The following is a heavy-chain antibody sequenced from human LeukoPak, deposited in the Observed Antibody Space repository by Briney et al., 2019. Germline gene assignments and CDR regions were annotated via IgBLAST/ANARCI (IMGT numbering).Heavy chain of an antibody. D-gene: IGHD6-13*01. CDR3: ARDLRWYSSSWYDKKNWFDP. CDR2: IYTSGST. V-gene: IGHV4-4*07. J-gene: IGHJ5*02. Sequence: NSSETLSLTCSVSGGSISSYYWSWMRQPAGKGLEWRGRIYTSGSTNYNPSLKSRVTMSVDTSKNQFSLKLTTVTAADRAVYYCARDLRWYSSSWYDKKNWFDPWGQGTLVTVSS. CDR1: GGSISSYY.